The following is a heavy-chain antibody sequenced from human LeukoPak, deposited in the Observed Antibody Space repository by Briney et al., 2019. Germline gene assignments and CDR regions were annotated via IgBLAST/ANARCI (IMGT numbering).Heavy chain of an antibody. CDR3: ARGRGYSGYTYEY. CDR2: IYYTGST. D-gene: IGHD5-12*01. CDR1: GGSISSYY. V-gene: IGHV4-59*01. Sequence: SETLSLTCTVSGGSISSYYWSWIRQPAGKGLEWIGYIYYTGSTNYNPSLKSRVTISIDTSKNQFSLRLTSVTSADTAVFYCARGRGYSGYTYEYWGPGTTVTVSS. J-gene: IGHJ4*02.